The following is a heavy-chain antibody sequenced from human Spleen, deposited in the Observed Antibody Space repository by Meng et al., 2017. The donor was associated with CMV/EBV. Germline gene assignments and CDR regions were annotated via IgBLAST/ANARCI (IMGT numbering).Heavy chain of an antibody. D-gene: IGHD3-3*01. Sequence: QVQLQQWGAGLLKPSATLSLTCAVYGGSFSGYYWSWIRQPPGKGLEWIGEINHSGSTNYNPSLKSRVTISVDTSKNQFSLKLSSVTAADTAVYYCARGPRPLRFLEWLFGFDPWGQGTLVTVSS. CDR1: GGSFSGYY. CDR3: ARGPRPLRFLEWLFGFDP. V-gene: IGHV4-34*01. J-gene: IGHJ5*02. CDR2: INHSGST.